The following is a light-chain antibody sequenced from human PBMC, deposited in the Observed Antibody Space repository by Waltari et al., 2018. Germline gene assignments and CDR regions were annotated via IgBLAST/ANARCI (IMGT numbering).Light chain of an antibody. CDR1: QSVSSH. Sequence: EIVMRQSPATLSVSPGERATFFCRASQSVSSHLAWYQQKPGQAPRLLLFGASTRATGTPARFRGSGSGTEFTLTISSLQSEDFAVYYCQHYDNWLYSFGQGTKVEIK. J-gene: IGKJ2*03. CDR2: GAS. CDR3: QHYDNWLYS. V-gene: IGKV3-15*01.